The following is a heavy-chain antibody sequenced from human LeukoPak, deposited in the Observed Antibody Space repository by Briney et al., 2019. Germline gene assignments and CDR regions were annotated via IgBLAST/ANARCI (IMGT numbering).Heavy chain of an antibody. CDR2: IWYDGSNK. CDR1: GFTFSSYD. J-gene: IGHJ4*02. CDR3: AGGGSGSYHLDY. D-gene: IGHD3-10*01. V-gene: IGHV3-33*03. Sequence: GGSLRLSCEASGFTFSSYDMHWVRQAPGKGLEWVAVIWYDGSNKYYTDSVKGRFTISRDNSKNTLYLQMNSLRAEDTAVYYCAGGGSGSYHLDYWGQGTLVTVSS.